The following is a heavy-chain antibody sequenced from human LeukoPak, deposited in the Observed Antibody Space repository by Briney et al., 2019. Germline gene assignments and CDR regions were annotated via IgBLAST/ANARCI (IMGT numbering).Heavy chain of an antibody. CDR3: SRDHSGGSLAVGY. V-gene: IGHV3-48*01. D-gene: IGHD2-15*01. CDR2: ITSSRSTI. CDR1: GFTFSAYS. J-gene: IGHJ4*02. Sequence: RAGGSLRLSCAASGFTFSAYSMNWVRQAPGKGLEWVSYITSSRSTISSADSVKARFTTSRDNAKHALYLQMDSLRGEDTAVYYCSRDHSGGSLAVGYWGQGTLVTVSS.